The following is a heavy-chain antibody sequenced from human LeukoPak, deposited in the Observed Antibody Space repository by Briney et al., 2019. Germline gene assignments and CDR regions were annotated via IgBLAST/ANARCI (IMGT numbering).Heavy chain of an antibody. CDR1: GYTFTSYD. CDR2: MNPNSGNT. J-gene: IGHJ4*02. Sequence: GASVKVSCKASGYTFTSYDISWVRQAPGQGLEWMGWMNPNSGNTGYAQKFQGRVTITRDTSITTAYMELSSLRSEDTAVYYCSRGTSDYYYPYAYWGQGTLVTVSS. CDR3: SRGTSDYYYPYAY. V-gene: IGHV1-8*01. D-gene: IGHD3-22*01.